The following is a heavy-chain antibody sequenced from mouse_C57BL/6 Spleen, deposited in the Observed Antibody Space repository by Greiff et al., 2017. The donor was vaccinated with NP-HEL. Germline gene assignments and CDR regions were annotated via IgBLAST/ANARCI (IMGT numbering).Heavy chain of an antibody. Sequence: EVQLQQSGPELVKPGASVKISCKASGYTFTDYYMNWVKQSHGKSLEWIGDINPNNGGTSYNQKFKGKATLTVDKSSSTAYMELRSLTSEDSAVYYCARCHYGSSYFDYWGQGTTLTVSS. D-gene: IGHD1-1*01. CDR3: ARCHYGSSYFDY. V-gene: IGHV1-26*01. J-gene: IGHJ2*01. CDR2: INPNNGGT. CDR1: GYTFTDYY.